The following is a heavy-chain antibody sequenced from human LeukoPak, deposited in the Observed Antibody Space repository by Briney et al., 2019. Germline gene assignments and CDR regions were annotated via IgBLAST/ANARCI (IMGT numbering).Heavy chain of an antibody. CDR3: ARSFYYGSGTYPPAAFDI. CDR2: IYYSGST. D-gene: IGHD3-10*01. Sequence: SETLSLTCTVSGGSISGYYWSWIRQSPGKGLEYIGYIYYSGSTNYNPSLKSRVTISVDTSKNQFSLKLTSVTAADTAVYYCARSFYYGSGTYPPAAFDIWGQGTVVTVSS. CDR1: GGSISGYY. V-gene: IGHV4-59*08. J-gene: IGHJ3*02.